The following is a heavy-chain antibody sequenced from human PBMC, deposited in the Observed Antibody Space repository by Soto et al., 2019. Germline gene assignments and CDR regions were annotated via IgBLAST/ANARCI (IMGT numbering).Heavy chain of an antibody. CDR2: IYYSGST. J-gene: IGHJ5*02. V-gene: IGHV4-39*01. CDR3: ARYRVGGYNWFDP. Sequence: SETLSLTCTVSGGSISSSSYYWGWIRQPPGKGLEWIGSIYYSGSTYYNPSLKSRVTISVDTSKNQFSLKLSSVTAADTAVYYCARYRVGGYNWFDPWGQGTLVTVSS. CDR1: GGSISSSSYY. D-gene: IGHD1-26*01.